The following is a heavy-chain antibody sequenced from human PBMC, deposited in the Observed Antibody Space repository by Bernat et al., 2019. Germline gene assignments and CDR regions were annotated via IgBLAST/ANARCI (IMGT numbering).Heavy chain of an antibody. J-gene: IGHJ6*02. D-gene: IGHD5/OR15-5a*01. CDR2: ISFHGTNK. CDR1: GFTFSDYG. V-gene: IGHV3-30*03. CDR3: ARDLFVSYYYYGMDV. Sequence: QVQLVESGGSVVQPGGSLRLSCAASGFTFSDYGMHWVRQAPGLGLEWVAFISFHGTNKYQADSVKGRFTISRDNPKNALYLQMDSLRAEDTAVYYCARDLFVSYYYYGMDVWGQGTTVTVSS.